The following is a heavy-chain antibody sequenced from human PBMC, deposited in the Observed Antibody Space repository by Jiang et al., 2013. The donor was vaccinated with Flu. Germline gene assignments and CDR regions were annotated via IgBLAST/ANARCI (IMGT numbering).Heavy chain of an antibody. CDR2: ISYSGST. Sequence: GLVKPSETLSLTCTVSGGSISSYYWSWIRQPPGKGLEWIGYISYSGSTNYNPSLKSRVTMSVDTSKIQFSLKLSSVTAADTAVYYCARDGGYSYGWRGINSWGQGTLVTVSS. V-gene: IGHV4-59*01. D-gene: IGHD5-18*01. CDR1: GGSISSYY. CDR3: ARDGGYSYGWRGINS. J-gene: IGHJ4*02.